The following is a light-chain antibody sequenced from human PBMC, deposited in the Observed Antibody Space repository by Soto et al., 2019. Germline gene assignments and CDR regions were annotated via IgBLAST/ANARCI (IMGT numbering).Light chain of an antibody. CDR2: DVN. J-gene: IGLJ1*01. CDR3: CAYSTRGTHV. CDR1: SSDVGSYDY. Sequence: QSVLTQPASVSGSPGQSITFSCTGTSSDVGSYDYVSWHQQHPGKAPKLIIYDVNNRPSGVPSRFSGSKSGNTASLIISGLQTEDEADYYCCAYSTRGTHVFGTGTNVTVL. V-gene: IGLV2-14*03.